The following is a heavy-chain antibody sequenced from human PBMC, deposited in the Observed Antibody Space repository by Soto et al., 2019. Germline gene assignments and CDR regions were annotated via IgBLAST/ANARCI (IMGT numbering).Heavy chain of an antibody. J-gene: IGHJ3*02. CDR2: IYYSGST. D-gene: IGHD7-27*01. CDR1: GGSISSGDYY. V-gene: IGHV4-30-4*01. Sequence: PSETLSLTCTVSGGSISSGDYYWSWIRQPPGEGLEWIGYIYYSGSTDYNPSLKSRITISVDTSKNQFSLKLSSLTAADTAVYYCASRPSDLGAFDIWGQVTMVTVSS. CDR3: ASRPSDLGAFDI.